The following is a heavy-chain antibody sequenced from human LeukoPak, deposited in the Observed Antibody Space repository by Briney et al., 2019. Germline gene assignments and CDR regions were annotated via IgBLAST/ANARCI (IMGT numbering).Heavy chain of an antibody. J-gene: IGHJ4*02. D-gene: IGHD3-10*01. CDR3: AKDSAYAYYGSGSYWDY. Sequence: GGSLRLSCEVSGFTFSSYAMHWVRQAPGKGLEWVAVISSDGSKKDYADSVKGRFTISRDNSKNTLYLQMNSLRAEDTAVYYCAKDSAYAYYGSGSYWDYWGQGTLVTVSS. CDR2: ISSDGSKK. CDR1: GFTFSSYA. V-gene: IGHV3-30*04.